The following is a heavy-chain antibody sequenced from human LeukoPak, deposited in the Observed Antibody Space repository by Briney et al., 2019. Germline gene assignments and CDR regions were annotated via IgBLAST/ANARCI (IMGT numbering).Heavy chain of an antibody. D-gene: IGHD4-17*01. Sequence: GVSLRLSCAASGFTFSGSAMHWVRRASGKGLEWVGRIRSKANNYETTYAPSVKGRFAISRDDSKNTAYLQMNGLKTEDTAMYYCTRPNYGDYADDYWGQGTLVTVSS. CDR3: TRPNYGDYADDY. CDR2: IRSKANNYET. CDR1: GFTFSGSA. J-gene: IGHJ4*02. V-gene: IGHV3-73*01.